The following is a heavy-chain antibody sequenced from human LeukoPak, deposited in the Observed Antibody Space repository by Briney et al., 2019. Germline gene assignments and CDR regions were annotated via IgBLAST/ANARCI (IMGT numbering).Heavy chain of an antibody. CDR3: AKEPKYYDIWGSNWFDP. V-gene: IGHV3-23*01. Sequence: GGTLRLSCAASGLTFSSYAMIWFRQAPGKGLERVSAISGSGGSTYYADSVKGRFTISRDNSKNTLYLQMNSLRAEDTAVYYCAKEPKYYDIWGSNWFDPWGQGTLVTVSS. CDR2: ISGSGGST. D-gene: IGHD3-9*01. J-gene: IGHJ5*02. CDR1: GLTFSSYA.